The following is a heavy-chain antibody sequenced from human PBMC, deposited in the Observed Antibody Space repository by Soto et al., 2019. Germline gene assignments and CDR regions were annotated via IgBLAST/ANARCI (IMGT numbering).Heavy chain of an antibody. V-gene: IGHV4-59*08. CDR2: IYYSGST. J-gene: IGHJ4*02. Sequence: PSETLSLTCIASGSAISSYYLRRIRQPPGKGLEWIGYIYYSGSTNYNPSLKSRVTISVDTSKNQFSLKLSSVTAADTAVYYCARSMVRGVIDYWGQGTLVTVS. CDR1: GSAISSYY. D-gene: IGHD3-10*01. CDR3: ARSMVRGVIDY.